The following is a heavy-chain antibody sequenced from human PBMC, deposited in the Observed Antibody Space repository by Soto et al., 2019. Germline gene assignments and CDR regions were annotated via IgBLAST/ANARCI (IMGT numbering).Heavy chain of an antibody. D-gene: IGHD2-15*01. CDR3: ARDLAGGSCYD. V-gene: IGHV1-3*01. J-gene: IGHJ4*02. CDR2: INAGIGNT. Sequence: QVQLVQSGAEVKKPGASVKVSCKASGYTFTSYAMHWVRQAPGQRLEWMGWINAGIGNTKYSQKFQGRVTITRDTSASTAYMELSSLRSEDTAVYYCARDLAGGSCYDWGQGTLVTVSS. CDR1: GYTFTSYA.